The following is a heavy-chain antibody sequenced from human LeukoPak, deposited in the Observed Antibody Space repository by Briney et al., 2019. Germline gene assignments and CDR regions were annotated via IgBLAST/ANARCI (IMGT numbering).Heavy chain of an antibody. CDR1: GGSIRSYY. J-gene: IGHJ4*02. CDR2: MYYSGST. V-gene: IGHV4-59*01. D-gene: IGHD1-26*01. Sequence: SETLSLTCAVSGGSIRSYYWNWVRQPPGKGLEWIGYMYYSGSTNYNPSLKSRVTISGDTSNNQFSLKLNPVTAADTAVYYCGGGGTYSQFDYWGQGTLVTVSS. CDR3: GGGGTYSQFDY.